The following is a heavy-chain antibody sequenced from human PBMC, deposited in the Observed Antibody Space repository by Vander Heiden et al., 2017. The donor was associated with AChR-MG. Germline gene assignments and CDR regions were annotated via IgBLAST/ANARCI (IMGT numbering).Heavy chain of an antibody. J-gene: IGHJ3*02. CDR3: ATNWELLGEDAFDI. V-gene: IGHV3-11*01. CDR2: ISSSGSTI. Sequence: QVQLVESGGGLVKPGGSLTLSCAASGFPFGNYYMSWIRQAPGKGLEWVSYISSSGSTIYYADSVKGRFTISRDNAKNSLYLQMNSLRAEDTAVYYCATNWELLGEDAFDIWGQGTMVTVSS. CDR1: GFPFGNYY. D-gene: IGHD1-26*01.